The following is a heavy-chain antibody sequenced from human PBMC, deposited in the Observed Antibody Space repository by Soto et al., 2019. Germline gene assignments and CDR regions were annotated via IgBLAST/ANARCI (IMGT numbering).Heavy chain of an antibody. Sequence: GGSLRLSCKGSGYTFTSYWIGWVRQMPGKGLEWMGSIYPGDSDTTYSPSFEGQVTISGDKSISTAYLQWSSLKASDTAMYYCARRVRANTRLVASDIWGQGTMVTVSS. CDR2: IYPGDSDT. J-gene: IGHJ3*02. V-gene: IGHV5-51*01. D-gene: IGHD2-2*02. CDR3: ARRVRANTRLVASDI. CDR1: GYTFTSYW.